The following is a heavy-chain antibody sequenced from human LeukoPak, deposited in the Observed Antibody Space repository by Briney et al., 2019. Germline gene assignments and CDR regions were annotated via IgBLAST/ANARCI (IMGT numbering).Heavy chain of an antibody. CDR3: ATAIVKGSQGRLFDY. CDR2: FDPEDGET. Sequence: ASVKVSCKVSGYTLTELSMHWVRQAPGKGLEWMGGFDPEDGETIYAQKFQGRVTMTEDTSTDTAYMELSSLRSEDTAAYYCATAIVKGSQGRLFDYWGQGTLVTVSS. V-gene: IGHV1-24*01. CDR1: GYTLTELS. D-gene: IGHD2-21*01. J-gene: IGHJ4*02.